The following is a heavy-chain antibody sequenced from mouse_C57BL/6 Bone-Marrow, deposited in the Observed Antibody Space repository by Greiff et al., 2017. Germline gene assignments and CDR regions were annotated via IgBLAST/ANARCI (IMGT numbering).Heavy chain of an antibody. V-gene: IGHV5-6*01. Sequence: VESGGDLVKPGGSLKLSCAASGFTFSSYGMSWVRQTPDKRLEWVATISSGGSYTYYPDSVKGRFTISRDNAKSTLYLQMSSLKSEDTAMYYCARTPTTVGYAMDYWGQGTSVTVSS. CDR3: ARTPTTVGYAMDY. J-gene: IGHJ4*01. CDR1: GFTFSSYG. CDR2: ISSGGSYT. D-gene: IGHD1-1*01.